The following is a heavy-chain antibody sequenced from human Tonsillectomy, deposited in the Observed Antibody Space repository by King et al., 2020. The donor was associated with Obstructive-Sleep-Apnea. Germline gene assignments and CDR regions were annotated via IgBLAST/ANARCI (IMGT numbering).Heavy chain of an antibody. CDR3: AKDKTQKSLDV. CDR2: ISFDGSNE. CDR1: GFIFSNYA. J-gene: IGHJ3*01. V-gene: IGHV3-30*18. Sequence: VQLVESGGGVVQPGKSLRLSCAASGFIFSNYAMHGVRQAPGKGLEWVAVISFDGSNEYYGDSVKGRFTISRDNSKNTHYLQMNTVKPEDTAVYYCAKDKTQKSLDVWGQGTMVTVSS.